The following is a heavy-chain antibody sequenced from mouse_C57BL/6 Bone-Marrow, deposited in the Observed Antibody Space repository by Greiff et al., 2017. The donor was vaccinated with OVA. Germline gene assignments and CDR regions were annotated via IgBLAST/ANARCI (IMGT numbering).Heavy chain of an antibody. CDR2: IYPRSGNT. D-gene: IGHD1-1*01. Sequence: QVQLQQSGAELARPGASVKLSCKASGYTFTSYGISWVKQRTGQGLEWIGEIYPRSGNTYYNEKFKGKATLTADKSSSTAYMELRSLTSEDSTAYFCTSAGDYYGLDYWGQDTTLTVSS. V-gene: IGHV1-81*01. CDR3: TSAGDYYGLDY. CDR1: GYTFTSYG. J-gene: IGHJ2*01.